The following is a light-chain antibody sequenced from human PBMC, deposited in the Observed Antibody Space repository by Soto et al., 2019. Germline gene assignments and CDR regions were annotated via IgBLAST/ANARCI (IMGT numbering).Light chain of an antibody. CDR2: DAS. V-gene: IGKV3-11*01. CDR1: QSVSSY. CDR3: QQRSNWPPYT. Sequence: EIVLTQSPATLSLSPGERATLSCSASQSVSSYLAWYQQKPGQAPRLLIYDASNRATGIPARFSGSGSGTDFTLTISSLEPEDLAVYYCQQRSNWPPYTVGQRTKLEIK. J-gene: IGKJ2*01.